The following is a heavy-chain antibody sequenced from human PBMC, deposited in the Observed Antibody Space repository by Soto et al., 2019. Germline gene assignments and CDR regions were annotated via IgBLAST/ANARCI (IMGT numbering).Heavy chain of an antibody. CDR2: LYNSGNT. J-gene: IGHJ6*02. CDR3: ARDGSDSYGLDV. CDR1: GGSISSYY. D-gene: IGHD6-25*01. V-gene: IGHV4-4*07. Sequence: SETLSLTCTVSGGSISSYYWSWIRQPAGKGLEWIGRLYNSGNTNYNPSLKSRVITSAETSKNQFSLKLSSVTAADTAVYYCARDGSDSYGLDVWGQGTTVTVS.